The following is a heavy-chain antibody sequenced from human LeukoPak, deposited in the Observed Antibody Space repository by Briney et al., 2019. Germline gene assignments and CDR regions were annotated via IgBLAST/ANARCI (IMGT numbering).Heavy chain of an antibody. V-gene: IGHV3-30*04. D-gene: IGHD3-10*01. CDR1: GFTFSSYA. J-gene: IGHJ4*02. Sequence: GGSLRLSCAASGFTFSSYAMHWVRQAPGKGLEWVAVISYDGSNKYYADSVKGRFTISRDKSKNTLYLQMNSLRAEDTAVYYCARGDTMVRGVMGYWGQGTLVTVSS. CDR2: ISYDGSNK. CDR3: ARGDTMVRGVMGY.